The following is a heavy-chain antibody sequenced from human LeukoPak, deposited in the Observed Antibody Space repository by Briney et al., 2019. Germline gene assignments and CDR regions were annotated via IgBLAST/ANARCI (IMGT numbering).Heavy chain of an antibody. J-gene: IGHJ4*02. CDR3: ARVKVGVVVPAAIPYFDY. CDR2: INPNSGGT. Sequence: ASVKVSCKASGYTFTGYYMHWVRQAPGQGLEWMGWINPNSGGTNYAQKFQGRVTMTRDTSISTAYMELSRLRSDDTAVYYCARVKVGVVVPAAIPYFDYWGQGTLVTVSS. CDR1: GYTFTGYY. D-gene: IGHD2-2*01. V-gene: IGHV1-2*02.